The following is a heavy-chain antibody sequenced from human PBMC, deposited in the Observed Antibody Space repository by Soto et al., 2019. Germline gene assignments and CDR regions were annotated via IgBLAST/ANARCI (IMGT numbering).Heavy chain of an antibody. CDR1: GGSISSSSYY. D-gene: IGHD4-17*01. CDR3: ARHGDYGDYLFDY. CDR2: NYYSGST. V-gene: IGHV4-39*01. J-gene: IGHJ4*02. Sequence: QLQLQESGPGLVKPSETLSLTCTVSGGSISSSSYYWGWIRQPPGKGLEWIGSNYYSGSTYYNPSIKRRVTISVETSKNQSSKKLSSVTAAETAVYYWARHGDYGDYLFDYWGQGTLVTVSS.